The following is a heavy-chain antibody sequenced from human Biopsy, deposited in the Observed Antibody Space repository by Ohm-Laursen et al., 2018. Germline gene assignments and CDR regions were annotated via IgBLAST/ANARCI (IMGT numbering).Heavy chain of an antibody. D-gene: IGHD6-13*01. CDR3: ARTPILIVSAGLVYRHRRHLQGMDV. Sequence: TQTLTLTCSFSGFSLSARGMCVRWIRQAPGKALEWLARVDWDDYKDYSASLQTRLSISKDTSNDQVVLTVNNVDPADTATYYCARTPILIVSAGLVYRHRRHLQGMDVWGQGIAVTVS. J-gene: IGHJ6*02. V-gene: IGHV2-70*11. CDR2: VDWDDYK. CDR1: GFSLSARGMC.